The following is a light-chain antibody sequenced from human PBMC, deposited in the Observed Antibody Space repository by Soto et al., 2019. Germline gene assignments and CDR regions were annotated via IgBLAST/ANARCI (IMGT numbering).Light chain of an antibody. V-gene: IGKV3-20*01. CDR1: QSVSSSY. Sequence: EIVLTQSPGTLSLFPGERATLSCRASQSVSSSYLAWYQQKPGQAPRLLIDGASSRATGIPDRFSGSGSGTDFTLTISRLEPEDFAVYYCQQYGSSSYTCGQGTKLEIK. J-gene: IGKJ2*01. CDR3: QQYGSSSYT. CDR2: GAS.